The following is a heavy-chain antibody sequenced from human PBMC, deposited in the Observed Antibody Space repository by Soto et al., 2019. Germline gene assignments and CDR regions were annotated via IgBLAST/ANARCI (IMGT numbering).Heavy chain of an antibody. J-gene: IGHJ3*02. V-gene: IGHV1-69*12. Sequence: QVQLVQSGAEVKKPGSSVRVSCKASGATLNTFINYGITWVRQVPGQGLEYMGGIIPVFGAANHAQKFQGRVTISADESTRTVNMQLSSLTSKDTAVYYCARGAATKILVIKYDPLEIWGQGTMVTVSS. CDR2: IIPVFGAA. CDR1: GATLNTFINYG. D-gene: IGHD5-12*01. CDR3: ARGAATKILVIKYDPLEI.